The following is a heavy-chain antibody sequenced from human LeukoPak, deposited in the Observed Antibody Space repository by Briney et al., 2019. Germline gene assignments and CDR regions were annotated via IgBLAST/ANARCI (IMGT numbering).Heavy chain of an antibody. CDR3: ARYSSGWYSGGMDV. Sequence: GASVKVSCKASGYTFTSYDINWVRQAPGQGLEWMGWMNPNSGNTGYAQKFQGRVTMTRNTSISTAYMELSSLRSEDTAVYYCARYSSGWYSGGMDVWGQGTTVTVSS. CDR2: MNPNSGNT. J-gene: IGHJ6*02. V-gene: IGHV1-8*01. CDR1: GYTFTSYD. D-gene: IGHD6-19*01.